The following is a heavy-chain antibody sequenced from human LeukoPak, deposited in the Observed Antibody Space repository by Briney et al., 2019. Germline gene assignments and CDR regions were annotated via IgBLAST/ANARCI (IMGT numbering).Heavy chain of an antibody. D-gene: IGHD2-2*01. CDR3: AKDRVQYCSSTSCYLRYFDY. CDR2: INPDGTTT. V-gene: IGHV3-74*01. Sequence: GGSLRLSCAASGFTFSTYWMHWVRHAPGKGLVWVSRINPDGTTTSYADSVKGRFTISRDNAKDTVYLQMNSLRAEDTAVYYCAKDRVQYCSSTSCYLRYFDYWGQGTLVAVSS. CDR1: GFTFSTYW. J-gene: IGHJ4*02.